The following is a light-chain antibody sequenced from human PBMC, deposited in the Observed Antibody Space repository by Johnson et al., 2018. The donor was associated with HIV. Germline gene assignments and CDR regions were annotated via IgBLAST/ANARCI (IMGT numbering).Light chain of an antibody. CDR2: ENN. CDR1: SSDIGNNY. V-gene: IGLV1-51*02. CDR3: GTWDASLSAGGV. Sequence: QSVLTQPPSVSVAPGQKVTISCSGSSSDIGNNYVSWYQQLPGTAPKLLIYENNKRPSGIPDRFSGSKSGTSATLGLTALQTGDEADYYCGTWDASLSAGGVFGTGTKVTVL. J-gene: IGLJ1*01.